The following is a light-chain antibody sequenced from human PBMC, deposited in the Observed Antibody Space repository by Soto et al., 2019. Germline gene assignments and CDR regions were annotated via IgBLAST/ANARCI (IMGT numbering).Light chain of an antibody. V-gene: IGLV2-8*01. CDR1: SSDVGGYNC. CDR2: EVS. J-gene: IGLJ2*01. CDR3: ASYTGSDTLV. Sequence: QSVLTQPPSASGSPGQSVTISCTGTSSDVGGYNCVSWYQQHPGKAPKLMIYEVSKRPSGVPDRLSGSKSGNTASLTVSGLQVEDEADYYCASYTGSDTLVFGGGTKLTVL.